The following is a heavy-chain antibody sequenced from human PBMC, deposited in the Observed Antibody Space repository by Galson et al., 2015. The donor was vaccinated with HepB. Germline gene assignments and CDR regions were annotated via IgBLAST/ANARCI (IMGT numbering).Heavy chain of an antibody. Sequence: SLRLSCAASGFTFITYAMSWVRQAPGKGLEWVSVISGSGGSTYYADSVKGRFTISRDNSKNTLYLQMNSLRVEDTAVYYCAKDSGRVGDSFVYWGQGTLVTVSS. D-gene: IGHD3-10*01. CDR1: GFTFITYA. V-gene: IGHV3-23*01. J-gene: IGHJ4*02. CDR3: AKDSGRVGDSFVY. CDR2: ISGSGGST.